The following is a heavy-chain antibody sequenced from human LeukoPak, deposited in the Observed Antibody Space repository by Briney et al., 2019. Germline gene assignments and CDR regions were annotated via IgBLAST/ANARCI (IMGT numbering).Heavy chain of an antibody. Sequence: PGRSLRLSCAASGFTFDDFAMHWVRQAPGKGLEWVSGISWNDGNIDYADSVKGRFTISRDNAKNSLYLQMDSLRTEDTAFYYCARDTEPFSFGTNDYWGQGTLVTVSS. J-gene: IGHJ4*02. CDR2: ISWNDGNI. D-gene: IGHD1-14*01. V-gene: IGHV3-9*01. CDR1: GFTFDDFA. CDR3: ARDTEPFSFGTNDY.